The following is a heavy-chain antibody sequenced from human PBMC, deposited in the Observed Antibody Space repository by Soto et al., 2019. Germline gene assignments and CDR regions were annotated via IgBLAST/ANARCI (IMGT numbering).Heavy chain of an antibody. CDR2: IYYSGNT. Sequence: SETLSLTCTVSGGSIATSSYYWGWIRQPPGMGLEWIGSIYYSGNTYYNPSLKSRVTMSADTSKDQFSLKLSSVTAADTALYFGKRHSAHLRGDLWGEGTRVTVYS. CDR3: KRHSAHLRGDL. CDR1: GGSIATSSYY. J-gene: IGHJ6*04. D-gene: IGHD3-10*01. V-gene: IGHV4-39*01.